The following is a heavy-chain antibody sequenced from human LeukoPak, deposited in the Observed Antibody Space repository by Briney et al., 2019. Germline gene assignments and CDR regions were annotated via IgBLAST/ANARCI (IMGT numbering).Heavy chain of an antibody. CDR2: IYSGGST. CDR1: GFTVSSNY. CDR3: ATDLYGTDAFDI. V-gene: IGHV3-53*01. J-gene: IGHJ3*02. Sequence: GGSLRLSCAASGFTVSSNYMSWVRQAPGKGLEWVSVIYSGGSTYYADSVKGRFTISRDNSKNTLYLQVNSLRAEDTAVYYCATDLYGTDAFDIWGQGTMVTVSS. D-gene: IGHD4-17*01.